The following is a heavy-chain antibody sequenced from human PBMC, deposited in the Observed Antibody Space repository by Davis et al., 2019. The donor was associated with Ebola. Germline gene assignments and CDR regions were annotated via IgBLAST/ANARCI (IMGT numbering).Heavy chain of an antibody. CDR1: GGSISSYY. CDR3: VGYCSSTSCSSYYYYGMDV. Sequence: PSETLSLTCTVSGGSISSYYWSWIRQPAGKGLEWIGRIYTSGSTNYNPSLKSRVTMSVDTSKNQFSLKLSSVTAADTAVYYCVGYCSSTSCSSYYYYGMDVWGQGTTVTVSS. CDR2: IYTSGST. J-gene: IGHJ6*02. V-gene: IGHV4-4*07. D-gene: IGHD2-2*01.